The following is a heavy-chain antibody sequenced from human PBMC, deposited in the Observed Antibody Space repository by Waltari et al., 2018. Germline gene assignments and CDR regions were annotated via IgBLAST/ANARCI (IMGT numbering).Heavy chain of an antibody. Sequence: EVQLVESGGGLVQPGGSLRLSCEASGFIFSTYWMHWVRQAPGKGLVWVSRSDNGEGSCTSYADSVKGRFTISRDNAKNTLYLQMNSLRAEDTGVYYCARDHYYAKDVWGTGTTVTVSS. CDR2: SDNGEGSCT. CDR1: GFIFSTYW. V-gene: IGHV3-74*01. CDR3: ARDHYYAKDV. J-gene: IGHJ6*04.